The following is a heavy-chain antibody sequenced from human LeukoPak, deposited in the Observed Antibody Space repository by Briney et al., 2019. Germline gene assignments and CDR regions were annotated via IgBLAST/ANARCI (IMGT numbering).Heavy chain of an antibody. J-gene: IGHJ4*02. Sequence: GGSLRLSCAASGFTFSSYSMNWVRQAPGKGLEWVSSISSSSSYIYYADSVKGRFTISRDNAKNSLYLQMNSPRAEDTAVYYCARDDTVTAFFWGQGTLVTVSS. CDR2: ISSSSSYI. CDR1: GFTFSSYS. CDR3: ARDDTVTAFF. D-gene: IGHD5-18*01. V-gene: IGHV3-21*01.